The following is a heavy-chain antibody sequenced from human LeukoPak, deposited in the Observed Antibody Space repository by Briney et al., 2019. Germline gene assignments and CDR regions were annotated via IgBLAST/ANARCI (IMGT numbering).Heavy chain of an antibody. CDR2: INPNSGGT. CDR3: ARVLYYYDSSGYFRPHYYYGMDV. V-gene: IGHV1-2*06. J-gene: IGHJ6*02. CDR1: GYTFTVYY. Sequence: EASVNVSCTASGYTFTVYYMHWVRQAPGQGLEWMGRINPNSGGTNYAQKFQGRVTMTRDTSISTAYMELSRLRSDDTAVYYCARVLYYYDSSGYFRPHYYYGMDVWGQGTTVTVSS. D-gene: IGHD3-22*01.